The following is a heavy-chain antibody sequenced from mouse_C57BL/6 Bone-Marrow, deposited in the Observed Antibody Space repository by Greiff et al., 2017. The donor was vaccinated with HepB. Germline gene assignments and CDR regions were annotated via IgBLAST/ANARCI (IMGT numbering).Heavy chain of an antibody. Sequence: VQLQQSGAELVRPGTSVKMSCKASGYTFTNYWIGWAKQRPGHGLEWIGDIYPGVCSTNYNEKFKGKATLTADKSSSTAYMQCSSLTSEDSAIYYCARFLYDGTIGGYWGQGTTLTVSS. D-gene: IGHD2-3*01. CDR3: ARFLYDGTIGGY. CDR2: IYPGVCST. J-gene: IGHJ2*01. V-gene: IGHV1-63*01. CDR1: GYTFTNYW.